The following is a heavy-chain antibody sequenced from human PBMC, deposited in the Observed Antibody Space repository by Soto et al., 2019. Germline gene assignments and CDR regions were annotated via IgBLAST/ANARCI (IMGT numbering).Heavy chain of an antibody. Sequence: QITLKESGPTLVKPTETLTLTCTFSGFSLRTSGVGVGWIRQPPGKALEWLAIIYWDDDKRYSPRLRNRLTITKDTSKNQVVLTMTNVDVVDTATYCCAHRRIGVSQWYCGDFDYWGQGILVTVSS. J-gene: IGHJ4*02. D-gene: IGHD6-19*01. CDR2: IYWDDDK. CDR3: AHRRIGVSQWYCGDFDY. V-gene: IGHV2-5*02. CDR1: GFSLRTSGVG.